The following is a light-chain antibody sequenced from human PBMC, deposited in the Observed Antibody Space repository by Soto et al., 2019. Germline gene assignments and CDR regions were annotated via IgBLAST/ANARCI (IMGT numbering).Light chain of an antibody. CDR2: KAS. Sequence: DIQMTQYPSTLSGSVGDRVTITCRASQTISSWSAWYQQKPGKAPKLLIYKASTLKSGVPSRFSGSGSGTEFSLTISSLQPDDFATYYCQQYSSHSTFGQGTKVDI. CDR1: QTISSW. J-gene: IGKJ1*01. V-gene: IGKV1-5*03. CDR3: QQYSSHST.